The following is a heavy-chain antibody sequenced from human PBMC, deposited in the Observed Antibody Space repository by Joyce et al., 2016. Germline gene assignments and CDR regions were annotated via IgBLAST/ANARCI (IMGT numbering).Heavy chain of an antibody. CDR1: GFNFSSYG. Sequence: QVQLVESGEGVVQPGRSLRLSCAASGFNFSSYGIHWVRQAPGKGLGWVAVMGFDGSHEYYADSVKGRFIISRDNSKNTVFLQMNSLRAEDTAVYYCARSRLKFSGYYSLPDYWGQGSLVTVSS. D-gene: IGHD3-22*01. V-gene: IGHV3-33*01. CDR3: ARSRLKFSGYYSLPDY. J-gene: IGHJ4*02. CDR2: MGFDGSHE.